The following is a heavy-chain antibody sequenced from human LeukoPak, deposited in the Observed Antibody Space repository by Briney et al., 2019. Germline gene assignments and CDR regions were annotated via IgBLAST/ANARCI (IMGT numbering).Heavy chain of an antibody. J-gene: IGHJ4*02. D-gene: IGHD5-18*01. CDR1: GFTFSSYH. CDR3: AKSGRRGYSYGSRFAYYFDY. CDR2: ISYDGTNK. Sequence: GSLRLSCAASGFTFSSYHMHWVRQAPGKGLEWVAVISYDGTNKYYADSVKGRRTISRDNSKNTLYLQMNSLRAEDTAVYYCAKSGRRGYSYGSRFAYYFDYWGQGTLVTVSS. V-gene: IGHV3-30*18.